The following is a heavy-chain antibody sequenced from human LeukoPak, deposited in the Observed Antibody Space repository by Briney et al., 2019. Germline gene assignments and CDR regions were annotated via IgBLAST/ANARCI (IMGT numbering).Heavy chain of an antibody. D-gene: IGHD3-22*01. Sequence: GGSLRLSCVASGFTFSSYWTHWVRQDPRKGLVWVSRISGDGRNINYADSVRGRFTISRDNAKNTLYLQMNTLRVEDTAVYYCANGGTYSSGPWGQGTLVTVSS. CDR1: GFTFSSYW. CDR2: ISGDGRNI. CDR3: ANGGTYSSGP. J-gene: IGHJ5*02. V-gene: IGHV3-74*01.